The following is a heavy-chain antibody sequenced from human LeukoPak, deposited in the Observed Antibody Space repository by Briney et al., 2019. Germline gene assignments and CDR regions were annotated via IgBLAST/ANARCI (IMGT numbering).Heavy chain of an antibody. D-gene: IGHD3-9*01. J-gene: IGHJ4*02. CDR3: ARSHSYYDTLTGPDY. CDR2: ISAYNGNT. V-gene: IGHV1-18*01. Sequence: ASVKVSCKASGYTFTSYGISWVRQAPGQGLEWMGWISAYNGNTNYAQKLQGRVTMTTDTSTSTAYMELRSLRSDDTAVYYCARSHSYYDTLTGPDYWGQGTLVTVSS. CDR1: GYTFTSYG.